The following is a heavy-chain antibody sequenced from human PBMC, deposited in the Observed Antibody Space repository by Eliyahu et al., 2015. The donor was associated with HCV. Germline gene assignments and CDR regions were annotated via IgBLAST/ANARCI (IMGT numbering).Heavy chain of an antibody. Sequence: QVQLHEXGPGLVKPSEXLSLTCTVSGGXIXGYYWTWXXQPPGKGLEWIGYIYYGGATNYNASLKSRTTISIDTPKNQFSLKLNSMTAADTAVYYCARSGGYSGYDVATVWGQGILVSVSS. J-gene: IGHJ1*01. CDR3: ARSGGYSGYDVATV. D-gene: IGHD5-12*01. CDR2: IYYGGAT. V-gene: IGHV4-59*01. CDR1: GGXIXGYY.